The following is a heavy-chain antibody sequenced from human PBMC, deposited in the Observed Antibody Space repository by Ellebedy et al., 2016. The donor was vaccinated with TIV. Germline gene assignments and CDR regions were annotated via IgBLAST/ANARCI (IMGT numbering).Heavy chain of an antibody. CDR1: GYTFTSYG. J-gene: IGHJ6*02. V-gene: IGHV1-69*06. Sequence: SVKVSCXASGYTFTSYGISWVRQAPGQGLEWMGGVIAIFGSTNYAQKFQGRVKITADKSTSTVYMELSSLRSEDTAVYYCARVGNYDFWSGLEGLSKYAMDVWGQGTTVIVTS. D-gene: IGHD3-3*01. CDR2: VIAIFGST. CDR3: ARVGNYDFWSGLEGLSKYAMDV.